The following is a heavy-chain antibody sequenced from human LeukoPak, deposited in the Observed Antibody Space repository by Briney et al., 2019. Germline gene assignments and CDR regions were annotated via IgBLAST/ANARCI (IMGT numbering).Heavy chain of an antibody. CDR3: ARGSIAAAEGSHWFDP. J-gene: IGHJ5*02. D-gene: IGHD6-13*01. V-gene: IGHV4-59*01. CDR2: IYYSGSA. CDR1: GGSISSYY. Sequence: FETLSPTCTVSGGSISSYYWSWIRQPPGKGLEWIGYIYYSGSANYNPSLKSRVTISVDTSKNQFSLKLSSVTAADTAVYYCARGSIAAAEGSHWFDPWGQGTLVTAS.